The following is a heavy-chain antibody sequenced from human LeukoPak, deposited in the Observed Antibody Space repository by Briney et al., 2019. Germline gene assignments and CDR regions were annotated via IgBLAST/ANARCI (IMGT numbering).Heavy chain of an antibody. CDR2: INHSGST. J-gene: IGHJ4*02. Sequence: SETLSLTCAVYGGSFSGYYWSWIRQPPGKGLEWIGEINHSGSTNYNPSLKSRVTISVDTSKNQFSLKLSSVTAADTAVYYCARGGPRSIYTYYYDSSGYLSGFDYWGQGTLVTVSS. CDR3: ARGGPRSIYTYYYDSSGYLSGFDY. V-gene: IGHV4-34*01. D-gene: IGHD3-22*01. CDR1: GGSFSGYY.